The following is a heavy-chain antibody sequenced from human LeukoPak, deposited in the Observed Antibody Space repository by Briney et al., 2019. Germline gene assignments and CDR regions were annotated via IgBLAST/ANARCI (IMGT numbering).Heavy chain of an antibody. CDR1: GYTFTGYY. J-gene: IGHJ6*03. V-gene: IGHV1-2*06. CDR2: INPNSGGT. Sequence: ASVKVSCXASGYTFTGYYMHWVRQAPGQGLEWMARINPNSGGTNYAQKFQGRVTMTRDTSISTAYMELSRLRSDDTAVYYCASRYSSSTSCRPNYYYYYMDVWGKGTTVTVSS. D-gene: IGHD2-2*01. CDR3: ASRYSSSTSCRPNYYYYYMDV.